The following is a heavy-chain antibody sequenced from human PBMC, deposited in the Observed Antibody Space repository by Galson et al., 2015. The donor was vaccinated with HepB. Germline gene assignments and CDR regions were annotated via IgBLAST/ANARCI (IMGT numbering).Heavy chain of an antibody. CDR2: IYPGDSDT. V-gene: IGHV5-51*03. CDR3: ASHYGTNSDTRAFDI. D-gene: IGHD4-23*01. CDR1: GYSFTTYW. Sequence: QSGAEVKKPGESLKISCKGSGYSFTTYWIGWVRQMPGKGLEWMGIIYPGDSDTRYSPSFQGQVTISADKSISPAYLQWSSLKASDTAMYYCASHYGTNSDTRAFDIWGQGTMVTVSS. J-gene: IGHJ3*02.